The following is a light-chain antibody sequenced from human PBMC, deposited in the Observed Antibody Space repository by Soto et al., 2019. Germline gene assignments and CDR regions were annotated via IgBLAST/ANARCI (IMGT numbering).Light chain of an antibody. CDR1: QSISSF. CDR2: AAS. V-gene: IGKV1-39*01. Sequence: DIQMTQSPSSLSASVGDRVTITCRASQSISSFLNWYQQKPGKAPRLLIYAASSLQSVVPSRFSASGSGTDFTLTISSLQPEDFATYYCQQSYSTPETFGQGTKVEIK. CDR3: QQSYSTPET. J-gene: IGKJ1*01.